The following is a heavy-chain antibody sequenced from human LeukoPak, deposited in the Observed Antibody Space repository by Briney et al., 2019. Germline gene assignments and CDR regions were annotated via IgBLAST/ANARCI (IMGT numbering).Heavy chain of an antibody. D-gene: IGHD3-22*01. Sequence: ASVKVSCKGSGYTLSNHAFSWVRQAPGQGLEWMGWISADNGNTNHAQKFQGRVSLTTDTSTSTAYMELRSLRSDDTAVYYCARDGLYYYDSSGFRDYWGQGTLVTVSS. CDR1: GYTLSNHA. V-gene: IGHV1-18*04. CDR3: ARDGLYYYDSSGFRDY. J-gene: IGHJ4*02. CDR2: ISADNGNT.